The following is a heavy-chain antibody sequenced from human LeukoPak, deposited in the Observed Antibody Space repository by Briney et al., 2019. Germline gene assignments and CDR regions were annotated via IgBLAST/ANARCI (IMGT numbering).Heavy chain of an antibody. CDR2: INENGSEK. J-gene: IGHJ4*02. CDR1: GFTFTKYW. D-gene: IGHD3-22*01. V-gene: IGHV3-7*01. CDR3: ARERGYYDSSGYLVY. Sequence: GGSLRLSCAASGFTFTKYWMSWVRQAPGKGLEWVANINENGSEKKYLDSVKGRFTISRDNARNFIYLQVNSLRAEDTAVYYCARERGYYDSSGYLVYWGQGTRVSVSS.